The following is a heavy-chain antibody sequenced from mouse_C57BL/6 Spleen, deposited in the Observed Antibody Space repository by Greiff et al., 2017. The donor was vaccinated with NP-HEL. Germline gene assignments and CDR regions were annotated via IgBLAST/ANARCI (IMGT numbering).Heavy chain of an antibody. Sequence: VQLQQSGPELVKPGASVKMSCKASGYTFTDYNMHWVKQSHGKSLEWIGYINPNNGGTSYNQKFKGKATLTVNKSSSTAYMELRSLTSEDSAVYYCARKFITTVVATDYAMDYWGQGTSVTVSS. CDR2: INPNNGGT. J-gene: IGHJ4*01. CDR3: ARKFITTVVATDYAMDY. D-gene: IGHD1-1*01. CDR1: GYTFTDYN. V-gene: IGHV1-22*01.